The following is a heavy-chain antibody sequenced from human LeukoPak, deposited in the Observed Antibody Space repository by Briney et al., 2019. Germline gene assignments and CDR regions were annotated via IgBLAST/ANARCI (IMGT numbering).Heavy chain of an antibody. CDR1: GGSMSRYY. CDR2: MYYSGST. CDR3: ARGRIGGAF. D-gene: IGHD2/OR15-2a*01. Sequence: SETLSLTCDVSGGSMSRYYWSWIRQPPGKGLEWIGCMYYSGSTSYNPSLRSRVTLSVDTSKHQFSLKLSSVTAADTAVYYCARGRIGGAFWGRGSLVTVSS. V-gene: IGHV4-59*01. J-gene: IGHJ4*02.